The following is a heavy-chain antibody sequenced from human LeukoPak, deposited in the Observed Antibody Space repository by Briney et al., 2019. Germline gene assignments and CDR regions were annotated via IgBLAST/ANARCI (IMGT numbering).Heavy chain of an antibody. J-gene: IGHJ4*02. CDR3: AGAPAGSLEWLSPFDY. Sequence: SQTLSFTCTVSGGSISSGSYYWSWIRQPAGKGLEWIGRIYASGSTNYNPSLKSRVTISVDTSKNQLSLKLSSVTAADTAVYYCAGAPAGSLEWLSPFDYWGQGTLVTVSS. CDR2: IYASGST. V-gene: IGHV4-61*02. CDR1: GGSISSGSYY. D-gene: IGHD3-3*01.